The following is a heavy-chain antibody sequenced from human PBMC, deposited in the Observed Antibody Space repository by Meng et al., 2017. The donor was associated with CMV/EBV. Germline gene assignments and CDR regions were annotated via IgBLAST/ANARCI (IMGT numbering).Heavy chain of an antibody. CDR1: GFTFSSYE. D-gene: IGHD3/OR15-3a*01. Sequence: GESLKISCAASGFTFSSYEMNWVRQAPGKGLEWVSYISSSGSTIYYADSVKGRFTISRDNAKNSLYLQMNNVRAEDTAVYYCARVGPRVTFVGFSFDFWGLGTLVTVSS. V-gene: IGHV3-48*03. CDR2: ISSSGSTI. CDR3: ARVGPRVTFVGFSFDF. J-gene: IGHJ4*02.